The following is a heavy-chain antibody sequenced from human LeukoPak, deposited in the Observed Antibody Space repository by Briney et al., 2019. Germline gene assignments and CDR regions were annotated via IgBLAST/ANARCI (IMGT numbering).Heavy chain of an antibody. CDR1: GFTFSDYW. J-gene: IGHJ4*02. V-gene: IGHV3-74*01. D-gene: IGHD1-20*01. CDR3: ARVPVITGIPYYFDY. Sequence: PGGSLRLSCAASGFTFSDYWMHWVRQAPGKGLVWVSRINIDGSTTTYADSVKGRFAISRDNSKNTLYLQMNSLRAEDTAVYYCARVPVITGIPYYFDYWGQGTLVTVSS. CDR2: INIDGSTT.